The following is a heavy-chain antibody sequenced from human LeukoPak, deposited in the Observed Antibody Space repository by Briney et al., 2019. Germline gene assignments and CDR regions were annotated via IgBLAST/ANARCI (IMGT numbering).Heavy chain of an antibody. Sequence: ASVKVSCKASGGTFNSYAISWVRQAPGQGLEWMGGIIPIFGTANYAQKFQGRVTITADESTSTAYMELSSLRSEDTAVYYCARNMVRGVSAYYFDYWGQGTLVTVS. V-gene: IGHV1-69*13. D-gene: IGHD3-10*01. J-gene: IGHJ4*02. CDR2: IIPIFGTA. CDR1: GGTFNSYA. CDR3: ARNMVRGVSAYYFDY.